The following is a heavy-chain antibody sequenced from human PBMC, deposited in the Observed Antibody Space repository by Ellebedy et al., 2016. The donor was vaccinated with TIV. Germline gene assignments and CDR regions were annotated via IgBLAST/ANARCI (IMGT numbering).Heavy chain of an antibody. CDR2: MNPNSGNT. J-gene: IGHJ4*02. CDR1: GYTFTSYD. CDR3: ARAERAESVSDTS. D-gene: IGHD3-22*01. Sequence: ASVKVSXXASGYTFTSYDINWLRQATGQGLEWMGWMNPNSGNTNYAQKLQGRVTMTTDTSTSTAYMELRSLRSDDTAVYYCARAERAESVSDTSWGQGTLVTVSS. V-gene: IGHV1-18*01.